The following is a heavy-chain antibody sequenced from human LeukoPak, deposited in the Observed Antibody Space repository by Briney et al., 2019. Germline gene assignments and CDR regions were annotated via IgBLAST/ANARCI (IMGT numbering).Heavy chain of an antibody. J-gene: IGHJ3*02. CDR3: ARDMVAAAGTADDAFDI. CDR1: GFTFRSYA. V-gene: IGHV3-30*04. D-gene: IGHD6-13*01. CDR2: ISYDGSNK. Sequence: TGRSLRLSCAASGFTFRSYAMHWVRQAPGKGLEGVAVISYDGSNKYYEDSVQGRFTISRDNSKNTLYLQMNSLRAEDTAVYYCARDMVAAAGTADDAFDIWGQGTMVTVSS.